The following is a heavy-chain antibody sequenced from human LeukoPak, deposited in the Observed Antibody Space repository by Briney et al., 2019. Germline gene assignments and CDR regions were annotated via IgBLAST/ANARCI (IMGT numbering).Heavy chain of an antibody. CDR3: ARDRIPGYCTSGSCTTDY. Sequence: GGSQRLSCAASGFSFSSYWMSWVRQAPGKGLEWVAHIKQDGSEKYYVDSVKGRFTISRDNAKNSLYLQMNSLRAEGTAVYYCARDRIPGYCTSGSCTTDYWGQGTLVTVSS. J-gene: IGHJ4*02. CDR1: GFSFSSYW. CDR2: IKQDGSEK. V-gene: IGHV3-7*01. D-gene: IGHD2-15*01.